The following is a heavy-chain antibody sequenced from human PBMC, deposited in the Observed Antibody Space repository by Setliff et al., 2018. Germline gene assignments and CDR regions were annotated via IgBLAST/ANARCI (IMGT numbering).Heavy chain of an antibody. J-gene: IGHJ4*02. V-gene: IGHV3-15*01. CDR1: GFTFSGYY. CDR3: TTELGDQTSYNWNYWH. D-gene: IGHD1-7*01. CDR2: IKSKTDGGTT. Sequence: SLRLSCAASGFTFSGYYMQWVRQAPGKGLEWVGRIKSKTDGGTTDYAAPVKGRFTISRDDSKNTLYLQMNSLKTEDTAVYYCTTELGDQTSYNWNYWHWGQGTLVTVSS.